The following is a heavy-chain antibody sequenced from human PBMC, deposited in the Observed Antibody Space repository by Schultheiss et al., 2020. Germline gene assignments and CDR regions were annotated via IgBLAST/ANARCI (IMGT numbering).Heavy chain of an antibody. V-gene: IGHV3-30-3*01. CDR3: ARIAAAGTEAGSWDYYGMDV. D-gene: IGHD6-13*01. CDR2: ISYDGSNK. Sequence: GESLKISCAASGFTFSTYNIHWVRQAPGKGLEWVTVISYDGSNKYYADSVKGRFTISRDNSKNTLYLQMNSLRGEDTAVYYCARIAAAGTEAGSWDYYGMDVWGQGTTVTVAS. CDR1: GFTFSTYN. J-gene: IGHJ6*01.